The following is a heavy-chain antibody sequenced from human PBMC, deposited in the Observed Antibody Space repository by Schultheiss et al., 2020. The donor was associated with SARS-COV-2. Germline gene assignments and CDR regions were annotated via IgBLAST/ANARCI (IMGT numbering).Heavy chain of an antibody. CDR2: IYHSGST. CDR3: ARDVDTASDY. J-gene: IGHJ4*02. Sequence: SETLSLTCAVSGGSISSSNWWSWVRQPPGKGLEWIGEIYHSGSTNYNPSLKSRVTISVDTSKNQFSLKLSSVTAADTAVYYCARDVDTASDYWGQGTLVTVSS. CDR1: GGSISSSNW. D-gene: IGHD5-18*01. V-gene: IGHV4-4*02.